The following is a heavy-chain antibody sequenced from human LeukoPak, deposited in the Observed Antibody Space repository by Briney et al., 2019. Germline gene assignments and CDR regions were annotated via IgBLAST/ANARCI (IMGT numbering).Heavy chain of an antibody. J-gene: IGHJ4*02. CDR3: ARDLAIAMAGTLDY. CDR1: GFTFSSYG. Sequence: PGGSLRLSCAASGFTFSSYGMHWVRQAPGKGLEWVAVIWYDGSSKYYAASVKGRFTISRDTSKNTLYLQKNSLRAEDTAVYYCARDLAIAMAGTLDYWGQGTLVTVSS. D-gene: IGHD6-19*01. CDR2: IWYDGSSK. V-gene: IGHV3-33*01.